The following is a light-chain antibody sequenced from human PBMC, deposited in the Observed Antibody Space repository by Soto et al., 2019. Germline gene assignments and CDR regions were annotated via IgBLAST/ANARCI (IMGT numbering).Light chain of an antibody. J-gene: IGKJ1*01. CDR1: QSVSSF. Sequence: DIVLTQSPATLSLSPGERATLTCRASQSVSSFLAWYQQKPGQAPRLLIYGASTRATGIPARFSGSGSGTEFTLTISSLQSEDFAVYYCQQYNNWPTWTFGQGTKV. CDR2: GAS. V-gene: IGKV3-15*01. CDR3: QQYNNWPTWT.